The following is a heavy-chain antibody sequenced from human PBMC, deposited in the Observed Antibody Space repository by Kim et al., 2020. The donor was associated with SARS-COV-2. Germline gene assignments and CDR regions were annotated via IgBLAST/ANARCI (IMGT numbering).Heavy chain of an antibody. D-gene: IGHD6-19*01. CDR2: IYYSGST. V-gene: IGHV4-59*08. Sequence: SETLSLTCTVSGGSISSYYWSWIRQPPGKGLEWIGYIYYSGSTNYNPSLKSRVTISVDTSKNQFSLKLSSVTAADTAVYYCARHPGCSSGWTGYWYFDLWGRGTLVTVSS. CDR3: ARHPGCSSGWTGYWYFDL. J-gene: IGHJ2*01. CDR1: GGSISSYY.